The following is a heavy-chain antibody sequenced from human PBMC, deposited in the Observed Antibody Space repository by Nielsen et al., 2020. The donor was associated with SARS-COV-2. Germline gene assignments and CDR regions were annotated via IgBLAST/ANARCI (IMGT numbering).Heavy chain of an antibody. J-gene: IGHJ4*02. V-gene: IGHV3-48*01. Sequence: GESLKISCAASGFTFSSYSMNWVRQAPGKGLEWVSYISSSSSTIYYADSVKGRFTISRDNSKNTLYLQMNSLRAEDTAVYYCAKDLGLVGATTFDYWGQGTLVTVSS. D-gene: IGHD1-26*01. CDR3: AKDLGLVGATTFDY. CDR1: GFTFSSYS. CDR2: ISSSSSTI.